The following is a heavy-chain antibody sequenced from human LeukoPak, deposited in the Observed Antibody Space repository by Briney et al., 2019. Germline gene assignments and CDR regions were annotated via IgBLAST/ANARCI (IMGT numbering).Heavy chain of an antibody. CDR3: ARGLVVVAAQFDY. CDR2: IIPILGIA. J-gene: IGHJ4*02. D-gene: IGHD2-15*01. CDR1: GGTFSSYT. V-gene: IGHV1-69*02. Sequence: SVKVSCKASGGTFSSYTISWVRQAPGQGLEWMGRIIPILGIANYAQKFQGRVTITADKSTSTAYMELSSLRSEDTAVYYCARGLVVVAAQFDYWGQGTLATVSS.